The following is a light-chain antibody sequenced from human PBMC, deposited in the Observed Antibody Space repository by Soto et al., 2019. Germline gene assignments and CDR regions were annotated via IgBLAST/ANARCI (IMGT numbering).Light chain of an antibody. J-gene: IGLJ1*01. CDR1: SSDVGGYNY. Sequence: QSALTQPPSASGSPGQSVTISCTGTSSDVGGYNYVSWYQQHPGKAPKLMIYEVSKRPSGVPDRFSGSKSGNTASLTVSGLQAEDEADYYCSSYARSNNNYVFGTGTKLTVL. CDR3: SSYARSNNNYV. CDR2: EVS. V-gene: IGLV2-8*01.